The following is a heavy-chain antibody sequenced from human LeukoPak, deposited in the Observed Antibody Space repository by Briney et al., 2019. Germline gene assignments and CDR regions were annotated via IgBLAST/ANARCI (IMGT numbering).Heavy chain of an antibody. J-gene: IGHJ4*02. Sequence: SETLSLTCTVSGGSINSYYWSWIRQPPGKGLEWIGYIYYSGSTNYNPSLKSRVTISVDTSKNQFSLKLSSVTAADTAVYYCARAGIAAANLDYWGQGTLVTVSS. D-gene: IGHD6-13*01. CDR3: ARAGIAAANLDY. CDR2: IYYSGST. V-gene: IGHV4-59*01. CDR1: GGSINSYY.